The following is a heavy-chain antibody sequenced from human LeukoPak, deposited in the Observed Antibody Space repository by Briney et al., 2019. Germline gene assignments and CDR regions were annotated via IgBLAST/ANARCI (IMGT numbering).Heavy chain of an antibody. V-gene: IGHV5-51*01. CDR1: GYSFTSYW. J-gene: IGHJ4*02. CDR2: IYPGDSDT. D-gene: IGHD1-26*01. CDR3: ATHPSASYYYFDY. Sequence: GESLKISCKGSGYSFTSYWIGWVRQMPGKGLEWMGIIYPGDSDTRYSPSFQGQVTISADKSTSTAYLQWSSLKASDTAMYYCATHPSASYYYFDYWGQGTLVTVSS.